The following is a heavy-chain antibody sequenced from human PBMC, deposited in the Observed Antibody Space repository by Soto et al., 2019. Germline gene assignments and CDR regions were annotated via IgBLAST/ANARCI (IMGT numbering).Heavy chain of an antibody. CDR3: ARDLDIVVVQAAIPGGYYYYYYGMDV. CDR1: GYTFTGYY. Sequence: ASVKVSCKASGYTFTGYYMHWVRQAPGQGLEWMGWINPNSGGTNYAQKFQGRVTMTRDTSISTAYMELSRLRSDDTAVYYCARDLDIVVVQAAIPGGYYYYYYGMDVWGHGTTVTVSS. J-gene: IGHJ6*02. V-gene: IGHV1-2*02. CDR2: INPNSGGT. D-gene: IGHD2-2*02.